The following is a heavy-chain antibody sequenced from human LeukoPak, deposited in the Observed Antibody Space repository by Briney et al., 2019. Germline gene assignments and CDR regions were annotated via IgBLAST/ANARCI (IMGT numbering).Heavy chain of an antibody. J-gene: IGHJ6*02. CDR1: GGSFSGYY. CDR3: ARVSGTMVRGVTIYYYYYGMDV. CDR2: INHSGST. D-gene: IGHD3-10*01. Sequence: SETLSLTCAVYGGSFSGYYWSWIRQPPGKGLEWIGEINHSGSTNYNPSLKSRVTISVDTSKNQFSLKLSSVTAADTPVYYCARVSGTMVRGVTIYYYYYGMDVWGQGTTVTVSS. V-gene: IGHV4-34*01.